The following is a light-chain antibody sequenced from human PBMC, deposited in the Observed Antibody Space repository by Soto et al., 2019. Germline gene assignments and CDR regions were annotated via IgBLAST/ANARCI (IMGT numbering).Light chain of an antibody. CDR3: HHLGGSPWT. CDR2: GAS. CDR1: QSVRGTF. J-gene: IGKJ1*01. V-gene: IGKV3-20*01. Sequence: EVVLTQSPDTLSLSPGDRATLSCRASQSVRGTFLAWYQQKAGQAPRLLIYGASSRATGIPDRFSGSGSGTEFTLISSRLEPEVFAVYYCHHLGGSPWTFGQGTKVEIK.